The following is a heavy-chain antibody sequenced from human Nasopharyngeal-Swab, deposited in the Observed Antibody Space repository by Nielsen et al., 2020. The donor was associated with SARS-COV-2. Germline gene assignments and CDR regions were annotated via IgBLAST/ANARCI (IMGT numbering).Heavy chain of an antibody. V-gene: IGHV3-20*01. J-gene: IGHJ6*02. D-gene: IGHD5-12*01. Sequence: GESLKISCAASGFTFDDYGMNWVRQAPGEGLEWVSGINWNGGSTSYAASVKGRFTISRDNAKNSLYLQMNTLRAEDTALYHCARVRYSGYDSGLDVWGQGTTVTVSS. CDR3: ARVRYSGYDSGLDV. CDR2: INWNGGST. CDR1: GFTFDDYG.